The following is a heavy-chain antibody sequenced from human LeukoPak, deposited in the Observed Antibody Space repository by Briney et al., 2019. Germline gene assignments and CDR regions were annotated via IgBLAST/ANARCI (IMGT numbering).Heavy chain of an antibody. CDR3: ARDWEGDPDY. V-gene: IGHV3-30-3*01. CDR2: ISYDGTSK. CDR1: GFTFITYA. J-gene: IGHJ4*02. D-gene: IGHD2-21*02. Sequence: TGGSLRLSCAASGFTFITYAMNWVRQAPGKGLEWVAVISYDGTSKYYADSVKGRFTISRDNSKNTLYLQMNSLRAEDTAVYYCARDWEGDPDYWGQGTLVTVSS.